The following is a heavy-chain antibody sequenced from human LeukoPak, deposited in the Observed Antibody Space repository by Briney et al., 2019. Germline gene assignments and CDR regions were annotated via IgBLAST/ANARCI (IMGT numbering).Heavy chain of an antibody. CDR1: GGSINSYY. CDR3: ARNTRSGYFPHYHYYGMDV. J-gene: IGHJ6*02. CDR2: IYYSGTT. D-gene: IGHD3-3*01. Sequence: SETLSLTCTVSGGSINSYYWSWIRQPPGKGLEWIGYIYYSGTTNYNPSLKSPVTISVDTSKNQFSLKLSSVTAADTAVYYCARNTRSGYFPHYHYYGMDVWGQGTTVTVSS. V-gene: IGHV4-59*01.